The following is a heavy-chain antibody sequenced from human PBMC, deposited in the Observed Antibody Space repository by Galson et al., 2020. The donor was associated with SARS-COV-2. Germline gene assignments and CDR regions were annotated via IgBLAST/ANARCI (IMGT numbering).Heavy chain of an antibody. Sequence: GGSLRLSCAASGFTFSSYAIQWVRQAPGKGLEWVAGISYDGNNKDYADSVKGRFAISRDNSKNTLYVEMNSLRPEDTAVYYCAKARLPIDSSGYLDAFDVWGQGTTVTVSS. D-gene: IGHD3-22*01. J-gene: IGHJ3*01. CDR1: GFTFSSYA. CDR2: ISYDGNNK. CDR3: AKARLPIDSSGYLDAFDV. V-gene: IGHV3-30*18.